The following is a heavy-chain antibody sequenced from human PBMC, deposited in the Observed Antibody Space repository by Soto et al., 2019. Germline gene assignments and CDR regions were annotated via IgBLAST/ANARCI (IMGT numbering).Heavy chain of an antibody. CDR3: ARDGYGMDV. Sequence: QVQLVQSGAEVKKPGASVTVSCKASGYTFNTYAITWVRQAPGQGLEWMGWISAYNGNTKYEQKLQGRVTMTTDTSTPTAYMELRGLRSDDTAIYYCARDGYGMDVWGQGTTVTVSS. CDR1: GYTFNTYA. J-gene: IGHJ6*02. CDR2: ISAYNGNT. V-gene: IGHV1-18*01.